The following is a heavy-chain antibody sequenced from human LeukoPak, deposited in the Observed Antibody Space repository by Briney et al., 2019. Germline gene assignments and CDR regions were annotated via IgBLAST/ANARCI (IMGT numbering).Heavy chain of an antibody. CDR2: IYYSGST. CDR1: GGSISSYY. CDR3: ARMESSGSAIDY. J-gene: IGHJ4*02. V-gene: IGHV4-59*01. D-gene: IGHD1-26*01. Sequence: SETLSLTCTVSGGSISSYYWSWIRQPPGKGLEWIGYIYYSGSTNYNPSPKSRVTISVDTSKNQFSLKLSTVTAADTAVYYCARMESSGSAIDYWGQGTLVTVSS.